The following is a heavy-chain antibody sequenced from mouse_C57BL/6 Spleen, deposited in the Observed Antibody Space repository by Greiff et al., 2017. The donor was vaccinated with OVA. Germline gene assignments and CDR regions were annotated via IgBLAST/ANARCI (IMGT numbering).Heavy chain of an antibody. V-gene: IGHV5-9-1*02. CDR1: GFTFSSYA. CDR3: TRDIGYPYAMDY. J-gene: IGHJ4*01. D-gene: IGHD2-2*01. Sequence: EVKLQESGEGLVKPGGSLKLSCAASGFTFSSYAMSWVRQTPEKRLEWVAYISSGGDYIYYADTVKGRFTISRDNARNTLYLQMSSLKSEDTAMYYCTRDIGYPYAMDYWGQGTSVTVSS. CDR2: ISSGGDYI.